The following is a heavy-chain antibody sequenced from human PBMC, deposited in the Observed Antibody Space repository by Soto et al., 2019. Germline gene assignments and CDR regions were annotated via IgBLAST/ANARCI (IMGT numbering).Heavy chain of an antibody. Sequence: GEYLKISCQASGYSFTTYWISWVRQMPGKGLESMGRIDPTDSYTDYGPSFEGHVTMSVDRSINTAYLEWSSLKASDSAMYYCARLSLAQDSSGYHIFDYWGPGTLVTVSS. D-gene: IGHD3-22*01. CDR3: ARLSLAQDSSGYHIFDY. J-gene: IGHJ4*02. V-gene: IGHV5-10-1*01. CDR1: GYSFTTYW. CDR2: IDPTDSYT.